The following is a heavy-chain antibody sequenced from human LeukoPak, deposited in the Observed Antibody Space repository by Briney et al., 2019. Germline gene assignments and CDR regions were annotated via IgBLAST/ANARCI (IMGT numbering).Heavy chain of an antibody. CDR3: ARDSYDILTGSRNFDY. D-gene: IGHD3-9*01. V-gene: IGHV4-34*01. Sequence: SETLSLTCAVYGGSFSGYYWSWIRQPPGKGLEWIGEINHSGSTNYNPSLKSRVTISGDTSKNQFSLKLSSVTAADTAVYYCARDSYDILTGSRNFDYWGQGTLVTVSS. CDR2: INHSGST. CDR1: GGSFSGYY. J-gene: IGHJ4*02.